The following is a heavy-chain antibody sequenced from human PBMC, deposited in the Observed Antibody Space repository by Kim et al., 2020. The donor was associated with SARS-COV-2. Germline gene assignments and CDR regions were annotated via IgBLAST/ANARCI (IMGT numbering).Heavy chain of an antibody. CDR3: ARGPLVISGGYYYYYGMDV. V-gene: IGHV3-49*04. J-gene: IGHJ6*02. CDR2: IRSKVYGATT. D-gene: IGHD3-22*01. CDR1: GFSFGDYA. Sequence: GGSLRLSCTASGFSFGDYAITWVRQAPGKGLELVGFIRSKVYGATTESAASVQGRFTISREDSKRIAYLQMNSLKTEDTAVYYCARGPLVISGGYYYYYGMDVWGQGTTVTVSS.